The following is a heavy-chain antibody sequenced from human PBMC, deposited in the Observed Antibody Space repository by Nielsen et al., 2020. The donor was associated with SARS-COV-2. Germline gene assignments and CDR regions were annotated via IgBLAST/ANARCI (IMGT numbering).Heavy chain of an antibody. CDR3: ARALALEMATITVWAFDI. V-gene: IGHV4-39*07. Sequence: SETLSLTCTVSGGSISSSSYYWGWIRQPPGKGLEWIGSIYYSGSTYYNPSLKSRVTISVDTSKNQFSLKLSSVTAADTAVYYCARALALEMATITVWAFDIWGQGTMVTVSS. CDR1: GGSISSSSYY. D-gene: IGHD5-24*01. CDR2: IYYSGST. J-gene: IGHJ3*02.